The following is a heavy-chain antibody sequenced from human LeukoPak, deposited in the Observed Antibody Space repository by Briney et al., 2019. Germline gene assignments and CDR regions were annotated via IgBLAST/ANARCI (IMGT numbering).Heavy chain of an antibody. CDR1: GFTFSNYA. CDR3: AKDPRVATIEIFDY. CDR2: MSGRGGVT. D-gene: IGHD5-12*01. V-gene: IGHV3-23*01. J-gene: IGHJ4*02. Sequence: GGSLRLTCAASGFTFSNYAMSWVRQAPGKGQEWISSMSGRGGVTYYADSVKGRFTVSRDNSKNTLYLQMNSLRAEDTAVYYCAKDPRVATIEIFDYWGQGTLVTVSS.